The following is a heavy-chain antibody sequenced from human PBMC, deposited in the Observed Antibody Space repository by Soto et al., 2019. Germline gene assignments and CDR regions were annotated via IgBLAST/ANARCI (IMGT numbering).Heavy chain of an antibody. CDR2: IIPILGIA. CDR3: ARDVYDFWSGYPPVLDY. D-gene: IGHD3-3*01. V-gene: IGHV1-69*04. CDR1: GGTFSSYT. Sequence: ASVKVSCKASGGTFSSYTISWVRQAPGQGLEWMGRIIPILGIANYAQKFQGRVTITADKSTSTAYMELSSLRSEDTAVYYCARDVYDFWSGYPPVLDYWGQGTLVTVSS. J-gene: IGHJ4*02.